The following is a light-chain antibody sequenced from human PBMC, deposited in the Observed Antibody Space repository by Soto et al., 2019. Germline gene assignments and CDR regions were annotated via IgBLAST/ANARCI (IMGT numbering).Light chain of an antibody. CDR1: RSDVGAFNF. Sequence: QSALTQPPSASGSPGQSITISCTGTRSDVGAFNFVSWYQQHPGKAPKLMIYEGSKRPSGVSNRFSGSKSGNTASLTISGLQAEDEADYYCCSYAGSSTEVFGTGTKLTVL. V-gene: IGLV2-23*01. CDR3: CSYAGSSTEV. J-gene: IGLJ1*01. CDR2: EGS.